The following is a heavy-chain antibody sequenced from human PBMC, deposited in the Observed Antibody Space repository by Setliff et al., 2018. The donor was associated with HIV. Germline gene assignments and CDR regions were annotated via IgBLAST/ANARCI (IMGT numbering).Heavy chain of an antibody. CDR1: GFTFSSYS. J-gene: IGHJ3*02. CDR3: ARVNGYNCFDI. V-gene: IGHV3-48*01. D-gene: IGHD1-1*01. Sequence: GGSLRLSCAASGFTFSSYSMNWVRQAPGKGLEWVSYISSSSSTMYYADSVKGRFTISRDNAKNSLYLQMNSLRAEDTAVYYCARVNGYNCFDIWGQGTMVTVSS. CDR2: ISSSSSTM.